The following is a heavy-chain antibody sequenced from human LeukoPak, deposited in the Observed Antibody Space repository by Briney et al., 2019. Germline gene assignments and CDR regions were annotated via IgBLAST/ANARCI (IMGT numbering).Heavy chain of an antibody. J-gene: IGHJ4*02. D-gene: IGHD2-2*01. Sequence: ASVTVSCKASVYTLTSYGISWVRQAPGQGLEWMGWISAYNGNTNYAQKLQGRVTMTTDTSTSTAYMELRSLRSDDTAVYYCARDVLPLPADSCSRGGVDYWGQGTLVTVPS. V-gene: IGHV1-18*01. CDR2: ISAYNGNT. CDR3: ARDVLPLPADSCSRGGVDY. CDR1: VYTLTSYG.